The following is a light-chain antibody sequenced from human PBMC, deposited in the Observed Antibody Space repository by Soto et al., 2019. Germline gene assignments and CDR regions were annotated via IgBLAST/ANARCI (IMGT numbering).Light chain of an antibody. V-gene: IGKV1-6*01. J-gene: IGKJ1*01. Sequence: AIQVTQSPSSLSASVGDRVTITCRTSQGIRSALGWYQQKPGKVPKLLIYAASTLQSGVPSRFSGSGSGRDFTLTISSLQPEDFETYYCLLDYAYFWEFGQGTKADI. CDR1: QGIRSA. CDR3: LLDYAYFWE. CDR2: AAS.